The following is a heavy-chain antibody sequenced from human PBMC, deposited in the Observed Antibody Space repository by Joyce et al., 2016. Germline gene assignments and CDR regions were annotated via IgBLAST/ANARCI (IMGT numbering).Heavy chain of an antibody. CDR1: GFTFSNYV. Sequence: QIQLVESGGGVVQPGRYLSLSCAAYGFTFSNYVVHWVRQDTGKGLEWVSVISYYRKTKYYAESVKGRFTISRDNSKNTLYLQMNSLRTDDTALYYCARHGSYFDYWGQGTLVTVSP. CDR3: ARHGSYFDY. J-gene: IGHJ4*02. CDR2: ISYYRKTK. V-gene: IGHV3-30*04.